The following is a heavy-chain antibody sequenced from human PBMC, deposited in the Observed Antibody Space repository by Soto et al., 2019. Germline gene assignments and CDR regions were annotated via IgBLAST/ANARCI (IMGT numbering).Heavy chain of an antibody. Sequence: ASVKVSCKASGYTFTSYGISWVRQAPGQGLEWMGWISAYNGNTNYAQKLQGRVTMTTDTSTSTAYMELRSLRSDDTAVYYCATSIAVAGTKDYWGQGALVTVSS. V-gene: IGHV1-18*01. CDR2: ISAYNGNT. CDR3: ATSIAVAGTKDY. D-gene: IGHD6-19*01. J-gene: IGHJ4*02. CDR1: GYTFTSYG.